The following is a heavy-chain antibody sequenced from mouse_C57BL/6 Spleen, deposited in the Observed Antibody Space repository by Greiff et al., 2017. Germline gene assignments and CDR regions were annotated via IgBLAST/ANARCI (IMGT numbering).Heavy chain of an antibody. CDR3: TRGYDYDRYAMDD. D-gene: IGHD2-4*01. CDR2: IDPENGDT. J-gene: IGHJ4*01. Sequence: EVKLVESGAELVRPGASVKLSCTASGFNIKDDYMHWVKQRPEQGLEWIGWIDPENGDTEYASKFQGKATITADTSSNTAYLQLSSLTSEDTAVYYCTRGYDYDRYAMDDWGQGTSVTVSS. V-gene: IGHV14-4*01. CDR1: GFNIKDDY.